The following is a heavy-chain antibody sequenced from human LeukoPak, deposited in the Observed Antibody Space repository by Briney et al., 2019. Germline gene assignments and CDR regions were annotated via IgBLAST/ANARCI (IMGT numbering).Heavy chain of an antibody. D-gene: IGHD2-21*02. J-gene: IGHJ3*02. Sequence: SETLSLTCAVYGGSFSGYYWSWIRQPPGKGLEWIGEINHSGSTNYNPSLKSRVTISVDTSKNQFPLKLSSVTAADTAVYYCARILPAPYCGGDCYPQGPDAFDIWGQGTMVTVSS. CDR3: ARILPAPYCGGDCYPQGPDAFDI. CDR1: GGSFSGYY. V-gene: IGHV4-34*01. CDR2: INHSGST.